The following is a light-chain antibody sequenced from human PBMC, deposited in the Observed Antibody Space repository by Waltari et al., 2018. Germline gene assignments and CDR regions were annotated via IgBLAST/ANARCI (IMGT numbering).Light chain of an antibody. CDR3: SSYATSNILL. CDR2: DVT. CDR1: GSDVGGYNY. J-gene: IGLJ2*01. V-gene: IGLV2-14*03. Sequence: QSALAQPASVSGSPGQSITISCTGTGSDVGGYNYVSWYQQHPDKAPSLIIYDVTNRPSGVSNRFSGSKSGNTASLTISGLQAADEADYYCSSYATSNILLFGGGTKLTVL.